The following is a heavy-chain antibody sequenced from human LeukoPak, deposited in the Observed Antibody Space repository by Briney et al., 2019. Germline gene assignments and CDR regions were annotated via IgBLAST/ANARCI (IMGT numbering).Heavy chain of an antibody. CDR3: TRVFVGDEYSSSGY. CDR1: GFTFSRYY. Sequence: GGSLRLSCAASGFTFSRYYMHWVRQAPGKGLVWVSRINSDGRSTAYADSVRGRFTVSRDNAKNTLYLQMKSLKVEDTAMYYCTRVFVGDEYSSSGYWGQGTLVTVSS. V-gene: IGHV3-74*01. CDR2: INSDGRST. J-gene: IGHJ4*02. D-gene: IGHD6-13*01.